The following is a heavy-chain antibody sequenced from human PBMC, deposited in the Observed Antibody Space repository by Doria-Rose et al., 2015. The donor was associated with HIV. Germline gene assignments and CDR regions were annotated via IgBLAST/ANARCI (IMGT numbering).Heavy chain of an antibody. D-gene: IGHD7-27*01. J-gene: IGHJ3*02. CDR3: ASSDLTGDFGFHI. Sequence: QVQLQQWGAGLLKPSETLSLTCAVYGGSFSGYYWSWIRQPPGKGLEWLGEITHSGITNYTPSLKSRLTISADTSKSQCSRKLNSVTAADTAVYYCASSDLTGDFGFHIWGQGTTVTVSS. V-gene: IGHV4-34*01. CDR2: ITHSGIT. CDR1: GGSFSGYY.